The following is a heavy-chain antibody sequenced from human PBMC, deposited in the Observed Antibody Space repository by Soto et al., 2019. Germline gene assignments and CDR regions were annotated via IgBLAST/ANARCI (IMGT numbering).Heavy chain of an antibody. CDR2: IAYDGINK. Sequence: QVQLVESGGGVVQPGTSLRFSCVASGFTFNKFEMHWIRQTPDKRLQWVAFIAYDGINKYYTGSVKGRFSVSRDNSKNTVSLQMNNLGLEDTATYFCARGDQYDILHRYYAMDVWGPGTTVTISS. J-gene: IGHJ6*02. CDR3: ARGDQYDILHRYYAMDV. D-gene: IGHD1-26*01. V-gene: IGHV3-30-3*01. CDR1: GFTFNKFE.